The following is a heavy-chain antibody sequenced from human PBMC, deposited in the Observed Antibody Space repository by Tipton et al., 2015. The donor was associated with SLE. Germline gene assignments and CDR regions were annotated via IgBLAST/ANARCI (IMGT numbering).Heavy chain of an antibody. CDR2: IKQDGSEK. V-gene: IGHV3-7*01. Sequence: SLRLPCAASGFTFSSYGMHWVRQAPGKGLEWVANIKQDGSEKYYVDSVKGRFTISRDNAKNSLYLQMNSLRAEDTAVYYCARDQGSGWLDYWGQGTLVTVSS. CDR1: GFTFSSYG. D-gene: IGHD6-19*01. J-gene: IGHJ4*02. CDR3: ARDQGSGWLDY.